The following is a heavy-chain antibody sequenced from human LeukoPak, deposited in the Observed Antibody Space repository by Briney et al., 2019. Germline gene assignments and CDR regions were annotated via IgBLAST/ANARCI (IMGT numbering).Heavy chain of an antibody. CDR1: GFTFSSYA. Sequence: GGSLGLSCAASGFTFSSYAMSWVRQAPGKGLEWVSAISGSGGSTYYADSVKGRFTISRDNSKNTLYLQMNSLRAEDTAVYYCAKAKVRYCSSTSCHNFDYWGQGTLVTVSS. D-gene: IGHD2-2*02. CDR3: AKAKVRYCSSTSCHNFDY. V-gene: IGHV3-23*01. J-gene: IGHJ4*02. CDR2: ISGSGGST.